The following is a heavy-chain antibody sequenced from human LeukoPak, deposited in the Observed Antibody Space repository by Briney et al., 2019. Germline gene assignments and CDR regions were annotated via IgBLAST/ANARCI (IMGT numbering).Heavy chain of an antibody. CDR3: TRVRYSGVGGRFDAFDI. J-gene: IGHJ3*02. CDR2: ITNDGSST. V-gene: IGHV3-74*01. D-gene: IGHD6-19*01. CDR1: GLTFSSHW. Sequence: GGSLRLSCAASGLTFSSHWMHWVRQAPGKGLVWVSRITNDGSSTTYADSVKGRFTFSKDNSKNTLYLQMTNLRVEDTAVYYCTRVRYSGVGGRFDAFDIWGQGTLVTVSS.